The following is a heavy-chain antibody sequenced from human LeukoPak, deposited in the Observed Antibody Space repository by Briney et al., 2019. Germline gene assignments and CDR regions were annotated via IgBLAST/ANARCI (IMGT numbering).Heavy chain of an antibody. J-gene: IGHJ4*02. V-gene: IGHV4-34*01. D-gene: IGHD5-18*01. Sequence: SATLSLTCAVYGGSFSGYYWSWIRQPPGKGLEWIGEINHSGSTNYNPSLKSRVTISVDTSKNQFSLKLSSVTAADTAVYYCARVRGYHFDYWGQGTLVTVSS. CDR3: ARVRGYHFDY. CDR1: GGSFSGYY. CDR2: INHSGST.